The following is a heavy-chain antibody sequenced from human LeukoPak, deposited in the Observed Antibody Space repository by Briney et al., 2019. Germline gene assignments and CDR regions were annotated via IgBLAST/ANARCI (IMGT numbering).Heavy chain of an antibody. Sequence: GGSLRLSCAASGFTFSSYGMNWVRQAPGKGLEWVSAISGSGGSTYYADSVKGRFTISRDNSKNTLYLQMNSLRAEDTAVYYCAKTGSGYYYFDYWGQGTLVPVSS. J-gene: IGHJ4*02. D-gene: IGHD3-22*01. CDR1: GFTFSSYG. CDR2: ISGSGGST. V-gene: IGHV3-23*01. CDR3: AKTGSGYYYFDY.